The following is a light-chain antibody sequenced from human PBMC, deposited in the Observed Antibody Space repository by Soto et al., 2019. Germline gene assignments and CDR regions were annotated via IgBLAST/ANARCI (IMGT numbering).Light chain of an antibody. CDR1: SSDVGSYNL. J-gene: IGLJ2*01. V-gene: IGLV2-23*01. CDR2: EGS. CDR3: CSYAGSSTFVV. Sequence: SVLTQPASVSGSPGQSITISCTGTSSDVGSYNLVSWYQQHPGKAPKPMIYEGSKRPSGVSNRFSGSKSGNTASLTISGLQAEDEADYYCCSYAGSSTFVVFGGGTKVTVL.